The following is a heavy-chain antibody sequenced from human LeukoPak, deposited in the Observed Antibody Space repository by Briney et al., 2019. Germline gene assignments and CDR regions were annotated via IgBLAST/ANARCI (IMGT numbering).Heavy chain of an antibody. D-gene: IGHD1-26*01. J-gene: IGHJ4*02. V-gene: IGHV4-59*08. Sequence: PSETLSLTCTVSGGSISSYYWSWIRQPPGKGLEWIGYIYYSGSTNYNPSLKSRVTISVDTSNNQVSLKLRSVTAADTAVYHCARQDDIVGANTLVHWGQGILVTVSS. CDR2: IYYSGST. CDR3: ARQDDIVGANTLVH. CDR1: GGSISSYY.